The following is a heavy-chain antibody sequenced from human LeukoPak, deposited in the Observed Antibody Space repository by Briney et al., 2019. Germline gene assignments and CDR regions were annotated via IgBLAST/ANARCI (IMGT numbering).Heavy chain of an antibody. D-gene: IGHD5-24*01. V-gene: IGHV3-48*03. CDR1: GFTFSSYE. Sequence: GGSLRLSCAASGFTFSSYEMNWVRQAPGKGLEWVSYISSSGSTIYYADSVKGRFTISSDNAKNSLYLRMNSLRAEDTAVYYCAVATIKDYFDYWGQGTLVTVSS. CDR3: AVATIKDYFDY. CDR2: ISSSGSTI. J-gene: IGHJ4*02.